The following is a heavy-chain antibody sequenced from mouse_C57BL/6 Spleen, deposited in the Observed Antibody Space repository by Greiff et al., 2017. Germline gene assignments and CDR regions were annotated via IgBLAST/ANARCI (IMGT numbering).Heavy chain of an antibody. CDR3: ARRGYYAMGY. V-gene: IGHV1-26*01. CDR1: GYTFTDYY. Sequence: EVQLQQSGPELVKPGASVKISCKASGYTFTDYYMNWVKQSHGKSLEWIGDINPNNGGTSYNQKFKGKATLTVDKSSSTAYMGLRSLTSEDSAVYYCARRGYYAMGYWGQGTSVTVSS. CDR2: INPNNGGT. J-gene: IGHJ4*01.